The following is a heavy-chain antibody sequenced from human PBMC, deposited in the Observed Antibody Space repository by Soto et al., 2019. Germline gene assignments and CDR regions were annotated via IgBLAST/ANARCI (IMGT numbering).Heavy chain of an antibody. V-gene: IGHV3-74*01. CDR1: GFTFSSNW. CDR3: ARVPSGWYGFDY. CDR2: INSDGSSA. D-gene: IGHD6-19*01. Sequence: EVQLVESGGGLVQPGGSLRLSCAGSGFTFSSNWMHWVRQAPGKGLVWVSRINSDGSSATYADSVKGRFTISRDNAKNTLYLQMNSLRAEDTAVYYCARVPSGWYGFDYWGQGTLVTVSS. J-gene: IGHJ4*02.